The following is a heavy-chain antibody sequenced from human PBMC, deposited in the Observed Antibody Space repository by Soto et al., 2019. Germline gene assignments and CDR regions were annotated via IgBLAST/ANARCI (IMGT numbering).Heavy chain of an antibody. Sequence: QVQLQESGPGLVQPSQTLSLTCTVSGDSISSGDYYWSWVRQSPGKGLEWIGCIYYSGTTYYNPSLETRLTVSVDTSKNQFSLRLSSVTAADTAMYFCARDFKRYSSSPGPLECWGQGTVVTVSS. D-gene: IGHD6-6*01. CDR3: ARDFKRYSSSPGPLEC. CDR2: IYYSGTT. CDR1: GDSISSGDYY. J-gene: IGHJ4*02. V-gene: IGHV4-30-4*01.